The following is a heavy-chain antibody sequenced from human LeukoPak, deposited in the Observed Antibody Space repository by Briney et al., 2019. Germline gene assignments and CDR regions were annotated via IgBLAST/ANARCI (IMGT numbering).Heavy chain of an antibody. Sequence: PGRSLRLSCAASGFTFSSYVMHWVRQAPGKGLEWVAVIWYDGFNKYYADSVKGRFTISRDNSKNTLYLQMNSLRAEDTAVYYCATLWDPVAGTTQPLLWGQGTLVTVSS. CDR1: GFTFSSYV. CDR2: IWYDGFNK. CDR3: ATLWDPVAGTTQPLL. D-gene: IGHD6-19*01. J-gene: IGHJ4*02. V-gene: IGHV3-33*01.